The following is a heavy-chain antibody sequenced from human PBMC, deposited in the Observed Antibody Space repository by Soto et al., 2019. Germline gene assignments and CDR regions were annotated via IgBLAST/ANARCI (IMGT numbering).Heavy chain of an antibody. CDR1: GFTFSSYS. CDR3: ARGRPINFIVVVPAADYYYGMDV. CDR2: ISSSSSYI. D-gene: IGHD2-2*01. V-gene: IGHV3-21*01. Sequence: EVQLVESGGGLVKPGGSLRLSCAASGFTFSSYSMNWVRQAPGKGLEWVSSISSSSSYIYYADSVKGRFTISRDNAKNSLYLQMNSLRAEDTAVYYCARGRPINFIVVVPAADYYYGMDVWGQGTTVTVSS. J-gene: IGHJ6*02.